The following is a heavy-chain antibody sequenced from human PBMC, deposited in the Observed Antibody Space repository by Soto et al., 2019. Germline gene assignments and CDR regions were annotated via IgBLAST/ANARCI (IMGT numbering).Heavy chain of an antibody. V-gene: IGHV3-23*01. J-gene: IGHJ4*02. CDR2: ISGPGSTT. Sequence: GGSLRLSCAASGFSFSNYAMSWVRQAPGQGLEWLSAISGPGSTTYYADSVKGRFTISRDNAKNTLYLQMNSLRAEDTAVYYCARAIAAAGIIDYWGQGTLVTVSS. CDR1: GFSFSNYA. D-gene: IGHD6-13*01. CDR3: ARAIAAAGIIDY.